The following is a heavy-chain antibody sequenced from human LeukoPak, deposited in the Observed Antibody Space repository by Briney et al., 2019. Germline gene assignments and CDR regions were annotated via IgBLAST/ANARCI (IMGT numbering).Heavy chain of an antibody. V-gene: IGHV3-23*01. CDR1: GFTFSSYA. D-gene: IGHD6-13*01. J-gene: IGHJ5*02. CDR2: ISGSGGST. CDR3: AKGIAAAGTGGVWFDP. Sequence: GASLRLSCAASGFTFSSYAMSWVRQAPGKGLEWVSAISGSGGSTYHADSVKGRFTISRDNSKNTLYLQMNSLRAEDTAVYYCAKGIAAAGTGGVWFDPWGQGTLVTVSS.